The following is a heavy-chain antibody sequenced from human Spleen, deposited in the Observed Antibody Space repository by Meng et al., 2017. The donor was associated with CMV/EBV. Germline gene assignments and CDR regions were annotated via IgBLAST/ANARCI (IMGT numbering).Heavy chain of an antibody. CDR2: IYTSEST. CDR1: GSSISCSRYH. D-gene: IGHD6-6*01. V-gene: IGHV4-39*07. Sequence: QLALRVAGPGLVQPPESPSLTCSVSGSSISCSRYHWGWIKRPAGKGLELIGSIYTSESTHYNPSLKSRVTMTVDTSKNQFSLKLSSVTAADTAVYYCARGGSSSAVDYWGQGTLVTVSS. J-gene: IGHJ4*02. CDR3: ARGGSSSAVDY.